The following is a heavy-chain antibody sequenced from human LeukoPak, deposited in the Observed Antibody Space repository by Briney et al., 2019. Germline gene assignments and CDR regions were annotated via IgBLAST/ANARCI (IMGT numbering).Heavy chain of an antibody. D-gene: IGHD3-9*01. V-gene: IGHV4-38-2*02. Sequence: SETLSLTCTVSGYSISSGYYWGWIRQPPGKGLEWIGSIYHSGSTYYNPSLKSRVTISVDTSKNQFSLKLSSVTAADTAVYYCARVLEYYDILTGYLKGANYFDYWGQGTLVTVSS. CDR2: IYHSGST. J-gene: IGHJ4*02. CDR3: ARVLEYYDILTGYLKGANYFDY. CDR1: GYSISSGYY.